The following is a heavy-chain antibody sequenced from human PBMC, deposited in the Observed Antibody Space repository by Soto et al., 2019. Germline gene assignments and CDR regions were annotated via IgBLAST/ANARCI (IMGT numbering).Heavy chain of an antibody. Sequence: QITLKESGPTLVKPTQTLTLTCTFSGFSLNISGVGVGWIRQPPRKALEWLALIYWDDDKRYSPSLKTRLTIAQDTSKNQVVLTMTNVDPVDTATYYCAHTFGIRTVRGPPALTFRGQGTLVTVSS. CDR2: IYWDDDK. CDR1: GFSLNISGVG. J-gene: IGHJ4*02. D-gene: IGHD3-10*01. V-gene: IGHV2-5*02. CDR3: AHTFGIRTVRGPPALTF.